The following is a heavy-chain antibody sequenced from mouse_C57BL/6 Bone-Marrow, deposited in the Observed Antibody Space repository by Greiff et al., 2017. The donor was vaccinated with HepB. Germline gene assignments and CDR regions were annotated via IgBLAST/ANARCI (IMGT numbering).Heavy chain of an antibody. CDR3: ARWRLRRGEDAVDN. CDR1: GYTFTSYW. V-gene: IGHV1-62-3*01. D-gene: IGHD2-4*01. CDR2: IDPNRGGT. Sequence: QVQLQQPGAELVKPGASVKLSCKASGYTFTSYWMHWVKQRPGRGLEWIGMIDPNRGGTNYNEKFKSKATLTVDKPSSTAYMQLSSLTSEDYAVLFCARWRLRRGEDAVDNWGQGTSVT. J-gene: IGHJ4*01.